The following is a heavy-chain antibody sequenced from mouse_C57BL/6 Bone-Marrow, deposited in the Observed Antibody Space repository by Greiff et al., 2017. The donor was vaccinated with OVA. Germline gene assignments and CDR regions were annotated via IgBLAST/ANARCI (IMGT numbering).Heavy chain of an antibody. CDR3: AGMRGSPLDY. V-gene: IGHV8-8*01. CDR2: IWWDDDK. Sequence: QVTLKECGPGILQPSQTLSLTCSFSGFSLSTFGMGVGWIRQPSGKGLEWLAHIWWDDDKYSNPALKSRITISQAHTKHQVLLKIANVDTADTSTYYSAGMRGSPLDYWGQGTSLTVSS. CDR1: GFSLSTFGMG. J-gene: IGHJ2*02.